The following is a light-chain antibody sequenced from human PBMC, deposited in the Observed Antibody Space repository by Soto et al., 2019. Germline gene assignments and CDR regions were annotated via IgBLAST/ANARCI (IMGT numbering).Light chain of an antibody. CDR1: SSNIGAGYD. CDR3: QSHDSSLSVRV. Sequence: QSVLTQPPSVSGAPGQSVTISCTGSSSNIGAGYDVHWYQHLPGTAPKLLIYGNTNRPSGIPDRFSGSKSGTSASLAITGLQADDEADYYCQSHDSSLSVRVFGGGTQLTVL. V-gene: IGLV1-40*01. J-gene: IGLJ7*01. CDR2: GNT.